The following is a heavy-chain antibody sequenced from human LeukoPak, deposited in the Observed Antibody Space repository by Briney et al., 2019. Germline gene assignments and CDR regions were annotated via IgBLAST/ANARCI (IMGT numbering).Heavy chain of an antibody. CDR3: ASGDCSSTSCLGDY. Sequence: GRSLRLSCAASGFTFSSYWMHWVRQAPGKGLVWVSRINTDGSSTSYADSVKGRFTISRDNAKNTLYLQMNSLRAEDTAVYYCASGDCSSTSCLGDYWGQGTLVTVSS. D-gene: IGHD2-2*01. V-gene: IGHV3-74*01. CDR2: INTDGSST. J-gene: IGHJ4*02. CDR1: GFTFSSYW.